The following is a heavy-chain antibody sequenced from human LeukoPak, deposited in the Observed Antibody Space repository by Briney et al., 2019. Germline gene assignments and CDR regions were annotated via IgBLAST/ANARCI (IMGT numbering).Heavy chain of an antibody. J-gene: IGHJ6*03. Sequence: GRSLRLSCAASGFTFSSYWMSWVRQAPGKGLEWVANIKQDGSEKYYVDSVKGRFTISRDNAKNSLYLQMNSLRAEDTAVYYCAREVSSSSGWHYYYYYYMDVWGKGTTVTVSS. CDR2: IKQDGSEK. CDR1: GFTFSSYW. V-gene: IGHV3-7*01. D-gene: IGHD6-19*01. CDR3: AREVSSSSGWHYYYYYYMDV.